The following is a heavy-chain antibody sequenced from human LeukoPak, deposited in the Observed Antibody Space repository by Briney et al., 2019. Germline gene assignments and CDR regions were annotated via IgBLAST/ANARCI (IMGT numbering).Heavy chain of an antibody. D-gene: IGHD3-22*01. V-gene: IGHV5-10-1*01. Sequence: GESLKISCKGSGYSFTTYWIGWVRQMPGKGLEWMGRIDPSDSYTNYSPSFQGHVTISADKSISTAYLQWSSLKASDTATYYCARHSSRYYDSSGYRGDSDYWGQGTLVTVSS. CDR1: GYSFTTYW. CDR2: IDPSDSYT. CDR3: ARHSSRYYDSSGYRGDSDY. J-gene: IGHJ4*02.